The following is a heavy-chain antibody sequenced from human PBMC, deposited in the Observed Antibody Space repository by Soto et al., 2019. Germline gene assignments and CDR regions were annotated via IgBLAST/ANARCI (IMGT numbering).Heavy chain of an antibody. CDR1: GVSISSGNW. Sequence: SETLSLTCAVSGVSISSGNWWTWVRQSPQRGLEYIGEIFHDGAANYYPSFERRVAISVDTSKNQFSLKLTSVTAADTAIYFCARLVYDTRLNYMYFDFWGQGTLVTV. V-gene: IGHV4-4*02. CDR3: ARLVYDTRLNYMYFDF. J-gene: IGHJ4*02. D-gene: IGHD3-10*01. CDR2: IFHDGAA.